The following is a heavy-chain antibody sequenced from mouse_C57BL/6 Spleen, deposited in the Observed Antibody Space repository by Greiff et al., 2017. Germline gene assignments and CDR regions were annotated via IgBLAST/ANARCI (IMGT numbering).Heavy chain of an antibody. D-gene: IGHD1-1*01. CDR3: VRELMDYYGSSYAMDY. V-gene: IGHV10-3*01. Sequence: EVMLVESGGGLVQPKGSLKLSCAASGFTFNTYAMHWVRQAPGKGLEWVARIRSKSSNYATYYADSVKDRFTISRDDSQSMLYLQMNNLKTEDTAMYYCVRELMDYYGSSYAMDYWGQGTSVTVSS. CDR1: GFTFNTYA. CDR2: IRSKSSNYAT. J-gene: IGHJ4*01.